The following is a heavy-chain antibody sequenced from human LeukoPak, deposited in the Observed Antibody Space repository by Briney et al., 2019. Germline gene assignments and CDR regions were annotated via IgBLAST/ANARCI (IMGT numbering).Heavy chain of an antibody. CDR2: IYPVDSDT. CDR3: ARRIYNYASDY. CDR1: GYSFTTYW. V-gene: IGHV5-51*01. Sequence: GESLKISCKGSGYSFTTYWIGWVRQMPGKGLEWMGIIYPVDSDTRYSPSFQGQVTISGDKSISTAYLQWSSLKASDTAMYYCARRIYNYASDYWGQGTLVTVSS. J-gene: IGHJ4*02. D-gene: IGHD5-18*01.